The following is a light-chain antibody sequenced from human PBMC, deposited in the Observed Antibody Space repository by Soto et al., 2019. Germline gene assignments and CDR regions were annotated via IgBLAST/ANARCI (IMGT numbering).Light chain of an antibody. J-gene: IGKJ1*01. CDR1: QSVSSSY. CDR3: QQYGSSLRT. V-gene: IGKV3-20*01. Sequence: EIVLTQSPGTLSLSPGERATLSCRASQSVSSSYLAWYQQKPGQAPRLLIYGASSRATGIPDRFSGSGSGTDFTLTISRLEPEDFAVYYCQQYGSSLRTFGQGTKVHIK. CDR2: GAS.